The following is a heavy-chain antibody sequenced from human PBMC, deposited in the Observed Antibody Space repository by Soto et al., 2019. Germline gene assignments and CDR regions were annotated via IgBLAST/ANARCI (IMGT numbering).Heavy chain of an antibody. D-gene: IGHD1-1*01. Sequence: ASVKVSCKASGYTFTGYYMHWVRQAPGQGLEWMGWINPNSGGTNYAQKFQGRVTMTRDTSISTAYMELSRLRPDDTAVYYCARDPGTAPYYFDYWGQGTLVTVSS. CDR1: GYTFTGYY. CDR3: ARDPGTAPYYFDY. CDR2: INPNSGGT. V-gene: IGHV1-2*02. J-gene: IGHJ4*02.